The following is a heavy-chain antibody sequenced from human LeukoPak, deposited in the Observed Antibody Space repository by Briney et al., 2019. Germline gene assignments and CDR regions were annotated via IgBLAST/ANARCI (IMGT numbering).Heavy chain of an antibody. CDR2: IYTSGST. D-gene: IGHD6-19*01. CDR1: GGSISSGSYY. Sequence: SETLSLTCTVSGGSISSGSYYWSWIRQPAGKGLEWIGRIYTSGSTNYNPSPKSRVTISVDTSKNQFSLKLSSVTAADTAVYYCARVSTGIAVAGTYFDYWGQGTLVTVSS. J-gene: IGHJ4*02. V-gene: IGHV4-61*02. CDR3: ARVSTGIAVAGTYFDY.